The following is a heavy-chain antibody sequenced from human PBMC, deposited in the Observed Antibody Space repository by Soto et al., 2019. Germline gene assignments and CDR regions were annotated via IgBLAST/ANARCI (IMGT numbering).Heavy chain of an antibody. J-gene: IGHJ3*02. D-gene: IGHD1-1*01. CDR1: GGFVSSGNYY. V-gene: IGHV4-34*01. CDR3: ARVERGTATTVVYAFDI. Sequence: QEQLQQWGAGLLKPSETLSLTCAVYGGFVSSGNYYWSWIRQPPGKGLEWIGEMSHSGGTHFNPSLKSRVNISVDTSKNQFSLKMRSVTAADTALYYCARVERGTATTVVYAFDIWGPGTMFTVSS. CDR2: MSHSGGT.